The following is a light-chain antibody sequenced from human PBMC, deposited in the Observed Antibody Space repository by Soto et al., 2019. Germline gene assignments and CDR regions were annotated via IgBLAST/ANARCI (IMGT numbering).Light chain of an antibody. Sequence: EIVMTQSPATLSVSPVEIANLSCRSSQSIMFSLAWYQQKPGQAPRLLISGASTRATGIPARFSGSGSGKEFTLTISSLQSEDFAVYYCQQYYDWPPLTFGGGTKVDNK. J-gene: IGKJ4*01. CDR1: QSIMFS. V-gene: IGKV3-15*01. CDR3: QQYYDWPPLT. CDR2: GAS.